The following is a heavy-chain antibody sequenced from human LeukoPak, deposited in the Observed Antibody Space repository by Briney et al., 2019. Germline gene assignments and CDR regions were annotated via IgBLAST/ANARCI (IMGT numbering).Heavy chain of an antibody. V-gene: IGHV3-21*01. D-gene: IGHD3-3*01. CDR3: ASRDYDFWSGYYNMDGY. CDR2: ISSSSSYI. CDR1: GFTFDDYG. Sequence: GGSLRLSCAASGFTFDDYGMSWVRQAPGKGLEWVSSISSSSSYIYYADSVKGRFTISRDNAKNSLYLQMNSLRAEDTAVYYCASRDYDFWSGYYNMDGYWGQGTLVTVSS. J-gene: IGHJ4*02.